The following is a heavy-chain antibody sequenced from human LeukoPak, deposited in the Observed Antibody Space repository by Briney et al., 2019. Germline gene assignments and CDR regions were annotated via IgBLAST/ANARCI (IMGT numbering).Heavy chain of an antibody. CDR2: ISAYNDNT. D-gene: IGHD3-3*01. CDR1: GYTFTSYG. Sequence: ASVKVSCKASGYTFTSYGISWVRQAPGQGLEGMGWISAYNDNTNYAQKLQGRVTMTTDTSTSTAYMELRSLRSDDTAVYYCARVSSGGGITIFGVVRGRDYYYMDVWGKGTTVTVSS. J-gene: IGHJ6*03. CDR3: ARVSSGGGITIFGVVRGRDYYYMDV. V-gene: IGHV1-18*01.